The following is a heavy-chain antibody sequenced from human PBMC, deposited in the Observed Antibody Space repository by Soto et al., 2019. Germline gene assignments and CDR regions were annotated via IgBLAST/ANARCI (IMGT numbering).Heavy chain of an antibody. CDR2: ISSSSSYI. CDR3: ARGRQSGYGSGSYFDY. CDR1: GFTFSSYS. D-gene: IGHD3-10*01. Sequence: GGSLRLSCAASGFTFSSYSMNWVRQAPGKGLEWVSSISSSSSYIYYADSVKGRFTISRDNAKNSLYLQMNSLRAEDTAVYYCARGRQSGYGSGSYFDYWGQGTLVTVSS. V-gene: IGHV3-21*01. J-gene: IGHJ4*02.